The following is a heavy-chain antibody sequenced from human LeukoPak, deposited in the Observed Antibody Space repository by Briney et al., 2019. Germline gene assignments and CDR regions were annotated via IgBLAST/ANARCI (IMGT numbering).Heavy chain of an antibody. CDR2: IRPKTGDT. V-gene: IGHV1-2*02. CDR1: GYTFTDYY. Sequence: ASVKVSCKTSGYTFTDYYMHWVRQTPGQTLEWMGWIRPKTGDTDYAQRFQGRVTMTRDTSISTAYLELASLTSDDTAVYYCARDGVYSRDFDAFDIWGQGTMVTVSS. D-gene: IGHD6-13*01. J-gene: IGHJ3*02. CDR3: ARDGVYSRDFDAFDI.